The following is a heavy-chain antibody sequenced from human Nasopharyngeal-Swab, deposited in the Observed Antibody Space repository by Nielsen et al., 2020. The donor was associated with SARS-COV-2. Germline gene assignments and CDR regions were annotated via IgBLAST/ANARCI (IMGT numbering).Heavy chain of an antibody. CDR3: ARRTGYYYYYCMDV. V-gene: IGHV4-34*01. J-gene: IGHJ6*02. CDR1: GGSFSGYY. CDR2: INHSGST. Sequence: TLSLTCAVYGGSFSGYYWSWIRQPPGKGLEWIGEINHSGSTNYNPSLKSRVTISVDTSKNQFSLKLSSVTAADTAVYYCARRTGYYYYYCMDVWGQGTTVTVSS. D-gene: IGHD3/OR15-3a*01.